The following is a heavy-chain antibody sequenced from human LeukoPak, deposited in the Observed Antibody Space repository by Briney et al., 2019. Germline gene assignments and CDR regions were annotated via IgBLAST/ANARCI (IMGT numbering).Heavy chain of an antibody. J-gene: IGHJ4*02. D-gene: IGHD3-3*01. CDR2: VRADGSNK. CDR1: GFSFSRYD. CDR3: AKDRQTITIFGVVNTPRANFDY. Sequence: WGTLRLSCAASGFSFSRYDIHWVRQAPGKGLEWVAFVRADGSNKNYADSVKGRFTISRDNFMSTVYLQMNSLRTEDTAVYYCAKDRQTITIFGVVNTPRANFDYWGQGTLVTASS. V-gene: IGHV3-30*02.